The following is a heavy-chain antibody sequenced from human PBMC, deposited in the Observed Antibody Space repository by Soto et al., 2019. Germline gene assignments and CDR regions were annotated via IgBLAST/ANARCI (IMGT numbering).Heavy chain of an antibody. J-gene: IGHJ4*02. CDR2: IYYSGST. D-gene: IGHD2-15*01. CDR3: AAGGGRYCSGGSCYNTRQTKAAERIDY. V-gene: IGHV4-31*03. Sequence: QVQLQESGPGLVKPSQTLSLTCTVSGGSISSGGYYWSWIRQHPGKGLEWIGYIYYSGSTYYNPSLKSRVTISVDTSKNQFSLKLSSVTAADTAVYYCAAGGGRYCSGGSCYNTRQTKAAERIDYWGQGTLVTVSS. CDR1: GGSISSGGYY.